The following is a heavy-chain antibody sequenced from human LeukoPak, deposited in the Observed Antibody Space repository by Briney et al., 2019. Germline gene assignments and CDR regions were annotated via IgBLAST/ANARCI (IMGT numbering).Heavy chain of an antibody. CDR2: IYSGGST. Sequence: PVGSLRPSCAASGFTVSSNSMSGVRQAPGKGLERVSVIYSGGSTYYADYVKGRFTISRANSKNTLYLQMNSLRAEDTAVYYCANTMVRGVIYFDYWGQGTLVTVAS. J-gene: IGHJ4*02. CDR1: GFTVSSNS. D-gene: IGHD3-10*01. CDR3: ANTMVRGVIYFDY. V-gene: IGHV3-66*01.